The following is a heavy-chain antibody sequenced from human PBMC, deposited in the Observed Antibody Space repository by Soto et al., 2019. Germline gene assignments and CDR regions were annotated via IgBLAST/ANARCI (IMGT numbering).Heavy chain of an antibody. V-gene: IGHV3-23*01. CDR3: ANAPSSSWWPFDY. CDR1: GFTFSSYA. Sequence: EVQLLESGGGLVQPGGSLRLSCAASGFTFSSYAMSWVRQAPGKGPEWVSAISDSGGSTYYADSVKGRFTISRDNSKTTLYLQLNSLRAEDAAVYYCANAPSSSWWPFDYWGQGTLVTVSS. D-gene: IGHD6-13*01. CDR2: ISDSGGST. J-gene: IGHJ4*02.